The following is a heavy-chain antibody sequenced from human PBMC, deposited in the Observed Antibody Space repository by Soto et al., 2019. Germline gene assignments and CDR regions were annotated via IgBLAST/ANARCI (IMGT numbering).Heavy chain of an antibody. CDR3: ARDLRLGKRIVATITWGVDNWFDP. Sequence: WASVKVSCKASGGTFSSYAISWVRQAPGQGLEWMGGIIPIFGTANYAQKFQGRVTITADESTSTAYKELSGLRSEDTAVYYCARDLRLGKRIVATITWGVDNWFDPWGHGTLVTASS. CDR2: IIPIFGTA. CDR1: GGTFSSYA. V-gene: IGHV1-69*13. J-gene: IGHJ5*02. D-gene: IGHD5-12*01.